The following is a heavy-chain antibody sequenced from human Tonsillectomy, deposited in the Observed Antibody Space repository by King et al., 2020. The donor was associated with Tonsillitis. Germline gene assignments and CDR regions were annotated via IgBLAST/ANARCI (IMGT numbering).Heavy chain of an antibody. V-gene: IGHV3-33*08. Sequence: VQLVESGGGVVQPGRSLRLSCAASGFIFSDYIIHWVRRAPGKGLEWVAAIWYDGSQKFYEDSAKGRFTISRDNSMNTLYLQMNSLRAEDTAVFYCATGGGGKEFDYWGQGTLVTVSS. CDR2: IWYDGSQK. CDR3: ATGGGGKEFDY. J-gene: IGHJ4*02. D-gene: IGHD3-16*01. CDR1: GFIFSDYI.